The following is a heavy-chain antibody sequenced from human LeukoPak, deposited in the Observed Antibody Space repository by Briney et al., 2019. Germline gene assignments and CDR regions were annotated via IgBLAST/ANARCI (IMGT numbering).Heavy chain of an antibody. Sequence: GASVKVSCKASGYTFTNYYIHWVRQAPGQGLEWMGWINSNRGGTNYAQKFQGRVTMTRDTSISTAYLQWSSLKASDTAMYYCARSQDSGSYDVYYYGMDVWGQGTTVTVSS. CDR1: GYTFTNYY. CDR3: ARSQDSGSYDVYYYGMDV. D-gene: IGHD1-26*01. CDR2: INSNRGGT. J-gene: IGHJ6*02. V-gene: IGHV1-2*02.